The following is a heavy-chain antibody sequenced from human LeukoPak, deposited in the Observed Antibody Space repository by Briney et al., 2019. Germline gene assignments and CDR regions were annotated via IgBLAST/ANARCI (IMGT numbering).Heavy chain of an antibody. CDR1: GGSFSGYY. CDR2: ISHSGST. Sequence: NPSETLSLTCAVYGGSFSGYYWSWIRQPPGKGLEWIGEISHSGSTNYNPSLKSRVTISVDTSRNQFSLKLSSVTAADTAVYYCARGRPRTFDIWGQGTMVTVSS. CDR3: ARGRPRTFDI. J-gene: IGHJ3*02. V-gene: IGHV4-34*01. D-gene: IGHD6-6*01.